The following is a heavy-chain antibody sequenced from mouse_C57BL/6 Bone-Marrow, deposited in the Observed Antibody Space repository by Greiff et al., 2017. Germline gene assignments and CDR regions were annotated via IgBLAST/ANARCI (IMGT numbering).Heavy chain of an antibody. CDR1: EYEFPSHD. J-gene: IGHJ4*01. V-gene: IGHV5-2*01. CDR2: INSDGGST. Sequence: EVQGVESGGGLVQPGESLKLSCESNEYEFPSHDMSWVRKTPEKRLELVAAINSDGGSTYYPDTMERRFIISRDKTKKTLYLQMSSLSSEDTALYYCARGGVKDAMDYWGQGTSVTVSS. CDR3: ARGGVKDAMDY. D-gene: IGHD1-3*01.